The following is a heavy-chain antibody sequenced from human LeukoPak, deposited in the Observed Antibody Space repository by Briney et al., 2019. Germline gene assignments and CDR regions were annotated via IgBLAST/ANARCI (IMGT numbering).Heavy chain of an antibody. CDR1: VYICTSYG. CDR2: ISAYNGNT. V-gene: IGHV1-18*01. CDR3: ARSTDCSSTSCNASPAGDY. J-gene: IGHJ4*02. Sequence: ASVKVSCRASVYICTSYGISWVRQAPGQGLEWMGWISAYNGNTNYAQKLQGRVTMTTDTSTSTAYMELRSLRSDDTAVYYCARSTDCSSTSCNASPAGDYWGQGTLVTVSS. D-gene: IGHD2-2*01.